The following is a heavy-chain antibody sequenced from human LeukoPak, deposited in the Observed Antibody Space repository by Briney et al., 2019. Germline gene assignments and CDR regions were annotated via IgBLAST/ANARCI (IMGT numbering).Heavy chain of an antibody. CDR1: GGTFSSYA. CDR3: AREAVTTPYFDY. J-gene: IGHJ4*02. Sequence: SVKVSCKASGGTFSSYAISWVRQAPGQGLEWMGRIIPILGIANYAQKFQGRVTITADKSTSTAYMELSSLRSEDTAVYHCAREAVTTPYFDYWGQGTLVTVSS. D-gene: IGHD4-4*01. V-gene: IGHV1-69*04. CDR2: IIPILGIA.